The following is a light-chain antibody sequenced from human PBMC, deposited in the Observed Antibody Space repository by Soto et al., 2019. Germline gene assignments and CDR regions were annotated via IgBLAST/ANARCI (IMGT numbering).Light chain of an antibody. CDR2: SAS. Sequence: EIVMTQSPATLSVSPGERATLSCRASQSVSSTLAWYQQKPGQAPRLLIYSASSRATGIPDRFSGSGSGTDFTLTISRLEPEDFAVYYCQQYGSSGTFGQGTKVDIK. CDR3: QQYGSSGT. J-gene: IGKJ1*01. V-gene: IGKV3-20*01. CDR1: QSVSST.